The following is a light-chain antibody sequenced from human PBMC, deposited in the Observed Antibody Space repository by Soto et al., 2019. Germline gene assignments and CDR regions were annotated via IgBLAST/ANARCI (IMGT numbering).Light chain of an antibody. V-gene: IGKV3-11*01. CDR2: GAS. Sequence: PGERATLSWMASENVRTFVDWYQQKPGQAPRLLIYGASNRATDIPARFSGSGSGTDFTLTISNLEPEDFAVYYCQQHSHWPPWTFGQGTKVDIK. CDR3: QQHSHWPPWT. J-gene: IGKJ1*01. CDR1: ENVRTF.